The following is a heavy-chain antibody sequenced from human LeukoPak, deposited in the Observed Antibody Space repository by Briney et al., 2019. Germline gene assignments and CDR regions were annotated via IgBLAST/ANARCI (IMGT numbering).Heavy chain of an antibody. CDR3: ARYCSGGSCYPGTGFDP. CDR2: IYPGDSDT. J-gene: IGHJ5*02. V-gene: IGHV5-51*01. CDR1: GYSFTSYW. D-gene: IGHD2-15*01. Sequence: GESLKISCKGSGYSFTSYWIGWVRQMPGKGLEWMGIIYPGDSDTRYSPSFQGQVTISADKSISTAYLQWSSLKASDTAMCYCARYCSGGSCYPGTGFDPWGQGTLVTVSS.